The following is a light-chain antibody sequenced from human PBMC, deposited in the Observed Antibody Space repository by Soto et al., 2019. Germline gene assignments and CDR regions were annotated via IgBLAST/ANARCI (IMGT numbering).Light chain of an antibody. CDR3: QQFNNYPFT. J-gene: IGKJ4*01. CDR2: DAS. V-gene: IGKV1-5*01. CDR1: QSVGNW. Sequence: DIHITQSPSTLSASVGERVTITCRASQSVGNWLAWYQHKPGKAPKLLIYDASRLQSGVPSRFSGSGSGTDFTLTISSLQPEDFAIYYCQQFNNYPFTFGGGTKVDIK.